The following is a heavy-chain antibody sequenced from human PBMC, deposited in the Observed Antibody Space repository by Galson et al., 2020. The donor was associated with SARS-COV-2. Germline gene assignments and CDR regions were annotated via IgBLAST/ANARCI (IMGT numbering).Heavy chain of an antibody. CDR2: VYHSGRT. D-gene: IGHD2-2*01. CDR3: VRTVLSRAGGSLDS. V-gene: IGHV4-4*02. CDR1: GESIRTSIW. J-gene: IGHJ4*02. Sequence: SETLSLTCAVSGESIRTSIWWTWVRQSPGKGLEWIVEVYHSGRTNYNPSLKSQVTITVDKSKNHFDLKRSSVTAASTVVYYCVRTVLSRAGGSLDSWGQATRVTVSS.